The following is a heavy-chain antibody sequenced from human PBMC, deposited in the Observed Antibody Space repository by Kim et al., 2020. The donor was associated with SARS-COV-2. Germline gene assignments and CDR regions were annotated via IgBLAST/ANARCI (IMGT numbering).Heavy chain of an antibody. D-gene: IGHD3-9*01. V-gene: IGHV3-23*01. CDR2: ISGSGGST. J-gene: IGHJ1*01. Sequence: GGSLRLSCAASGFTFSSYAMSWVRQAPGKGLEWVSAISGSGGSTYYADSVKGRFTISRDNSKNTLYLQMNSLRAEDTAVYYCARFYDILTGYHPAEYFHHWGQGTLVTVSS. CDR3: ARFYDILTGYHPAEYFHH. CDR1: GFTFSSYA.